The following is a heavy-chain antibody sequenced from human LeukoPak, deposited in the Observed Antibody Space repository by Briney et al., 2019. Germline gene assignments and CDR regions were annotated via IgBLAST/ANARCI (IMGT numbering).Heavy chain of an antibody. CDR2: INWNGGST. J-gene: IGHJ4*02. CDR3: ARGAEVQLWSYYFDY. CDR1: GFTFDDYG. D-gene: IGHD5-18*01. Sequence: GGSLRLSCAASGFTFDDYGMSWVRQAPGKGLEWVSGINWNGGSTGYADSVKGRFTISRDKAKNSLYLQMNSLRAEDTALYYCARGAEVQLWSYYFDYWGQGTLVTVSS. V-gene: IGHV3-20*04.